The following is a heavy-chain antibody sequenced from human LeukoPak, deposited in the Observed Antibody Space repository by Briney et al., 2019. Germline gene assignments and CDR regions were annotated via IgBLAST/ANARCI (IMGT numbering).Heavy chain of an antibody. CDR3: ARDFDYASVKDGMDV. Sequence: SVKVSCKASGGTFSSYAISWVRQAPGQGLEWMGRIIPILGIANYAQKFQGRVTITADKSTSTAYMELSSLRSEDTAVYYCARDFDYASVKDGMDVWGQGTTVTVSS. V-gene: IGHV1-69*04. D-gene: IGHD3-9*01. CDR1: GGTFSSYA. CDR2: IIPILGIA. J-gene: IGHJ6*02.